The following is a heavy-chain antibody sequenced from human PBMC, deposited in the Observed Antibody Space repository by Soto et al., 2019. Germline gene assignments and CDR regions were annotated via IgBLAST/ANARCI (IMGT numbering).Heavy chain of an antibody. D-gene: IGHD2-2*01. J-gene: IGHJ4*02. V-gene: IGHV4-34*01. CDR3: ARAHCSSTSCSYYFDY. CDR1: GGSFSGYY. CDR2: INHSGST. Sequence: QVQLQQWGAGLLKPSETLSLTCAVYGGSFSGYYWSWIRQPPGKGLDWIGEINHSGSTNYNPSLKSLDTISVDTSKNQFSLKLSSVTAADTAVYYCARAHCSSTSCSYYFDYWGQGTLVTVSS.